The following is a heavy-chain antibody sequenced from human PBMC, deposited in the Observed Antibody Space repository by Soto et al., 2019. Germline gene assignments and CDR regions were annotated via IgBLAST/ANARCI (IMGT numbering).Heavy chain of an antibody. V-gene: IGHV3-64D*06. D-gene: IGHD3-3*01. CDR3: VKDRFVNY. CDR2: ISSNGVST. Sequence: GGSLRLSCSASGLSFNDYATHWVRQAAGKGLKYVSSISSNGVSTYYADSVKGRFTISRDNSKNTLYLQMNSLRVEDTAVYYCVKDRFVNYWGQGALVTVSS. J-gene: IGHJ4*02. CDR1: GLSFNDYA.